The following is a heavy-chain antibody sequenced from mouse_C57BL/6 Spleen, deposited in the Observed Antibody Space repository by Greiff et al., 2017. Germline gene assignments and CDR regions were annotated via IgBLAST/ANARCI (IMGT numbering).Heavy chain of an antibody. CDR2: ISSGGSYT. CDR3: ARPSYSNSLFAY. J-gene: IGHJ3*01. Sequence: EVKLMESGGDLVKPGGSLKLSCAASGFTFSSYGMSWVRQTPDKRLEWVATISSGGSYTYYPDSVKGRFTISRDNAKNTRYLQMSSLKSEDTAMYYCARPSYSNSLFAYWGQGTLVTVSA. CDR1: GFTFSSYG. D-gene: IGHD2-5*01. V-gene: IGHV5-6*01.